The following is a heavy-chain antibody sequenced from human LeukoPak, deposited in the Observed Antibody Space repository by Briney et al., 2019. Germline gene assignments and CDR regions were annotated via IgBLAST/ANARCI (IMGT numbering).Heavy chain of an antibody. Sequence: PGGSLRLSCAASGFTFSSYWMSWVRQAPGKGLEWVANIKQDGSEKYYVDSVKGRFTISRDNAKSSLYLQMNSLRAEDTAVYYCARDPFDYDILTGYYSAVDYWGQGTLVTVSS. CDR2: IKQDGSEK. J-gene: IGHJ4*02. D-gene: IGHD3-9*01. CDR3: ARDPFDYDILTGYYSAVDY. V-gene: IGHV3-7*01. CDR1: GFTFSSYW.